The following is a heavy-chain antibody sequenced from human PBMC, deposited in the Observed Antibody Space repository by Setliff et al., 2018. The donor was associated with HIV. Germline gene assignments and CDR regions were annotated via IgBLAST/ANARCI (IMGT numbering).Heavy chain of an antibody. Sequence: SETLSLTCTVSGASMSSHFWSWIRQPAGKGLEWIGRINPSGITNYNPSLRSRLTMSVDTSKNQSSLKLTSVTAADTAVYYCARDAFLSAAGGTLPLDNWGQGTLVTVSS. CDR1: GASMSSHF. CDR3: ARDAFLSAAGGTLPLDN. D-gene: IGHD6-13*01. J-gene: IGHJ4*02. V-gene: IGHV4-4*07. CDR2: INPSGIT.